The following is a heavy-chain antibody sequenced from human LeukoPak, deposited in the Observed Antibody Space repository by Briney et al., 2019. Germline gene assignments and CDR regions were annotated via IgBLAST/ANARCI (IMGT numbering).Heavy chain of an antibody. Sequence: SETLSLTCTVSGGSISSYYWSWIRQPPGKGLEWIGYIYYSGSTNYNPSLRSRVPISVDTSKNQFSLKLSSVTAADTAVYYCAAAVGWFDPWGQGTLVTVSS. CDR2: IYYSGST. CDR3: AAAVGWFDP. CDR1: GGSISSYY. J-gene: IGHJ5*02. V-gene: IGHV4-59*01. D-gene: IGHD2-15*01.